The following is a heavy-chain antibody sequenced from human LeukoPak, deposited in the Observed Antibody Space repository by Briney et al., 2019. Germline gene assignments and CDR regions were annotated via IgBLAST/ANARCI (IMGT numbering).Heavy chain of an antibody. Sequence: GSNKYSADSMKGRFTISRDNSKNTLCLHLNRLRAEDTAVYYCAKGSQQLVPFDYWGQGTLVTVSS. CDR2: GSNK. V-gene: IGHV3-30*01. CDR3: AKGSQQLVPFDY. J-gene: IGHJ4*02. D-gene: IGHD6-13*01.